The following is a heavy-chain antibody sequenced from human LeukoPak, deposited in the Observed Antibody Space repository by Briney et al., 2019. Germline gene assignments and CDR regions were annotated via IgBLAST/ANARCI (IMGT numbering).Heavy chain of an antibody. D-gene: IGHD2-2*01. CDR2: INDIGGST. CDR1: GFTFSSYA. J-gene: IGHJ4*02. Sequence: GGSLRFSCAASGFTFSSYAMSWVRQAPGKGLEWVSVINDIGGSTYYADSVKGRFTISRDNSKNTLYLQMNSLRAEYTAVYYCAKYVCSSTSCYRSFDYWGQGTLVTVSS. CDR3: AKYVCSSTSCYRSFDY. V-gene: IGHV3-23*01.